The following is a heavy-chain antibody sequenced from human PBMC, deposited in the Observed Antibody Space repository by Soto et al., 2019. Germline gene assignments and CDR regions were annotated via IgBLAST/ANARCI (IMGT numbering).Heavy chain of an antibody. D-gene: IGHD3-10*01. CDR1: GFTFSDYY. CDR2: ISSSGSTI. V-gene: IGHV3-11*01. J-gene: IGHJ6*02. CDR3: ASLYGSGSYFGYYYGMGV. Sequence: QVQLVESGGGLVKPGGSLRLSCAASGFTFSDYYMSWIRQAPGKGLEWVSYISSSGSTIYYADSVKGRFTISRDNAKNYLYLQMISLRAADTAVYYCASLYGSGSYFGYYYGMGVWGRGTTVTVSS.